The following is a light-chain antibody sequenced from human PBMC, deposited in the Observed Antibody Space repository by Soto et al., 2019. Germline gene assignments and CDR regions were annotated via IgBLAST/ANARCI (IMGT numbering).Light chain of an antibody. Sequence: EIVLTQSPGTLSLSPGERATLSCRASQSVRSSSFAWYQQKPGQAPRLLXYAASTRAHGIPDRFSGSGSGTDLTLTISRLEAEDFAVYYCQQYQFGTSQAFGQGTKVDIK. J-gene: IGKJ1*01. CDR1: QSVRSSS. CDR2: AAS. CDR3: QQYQFGTSQA. V-gene: IGKV3-20*01.